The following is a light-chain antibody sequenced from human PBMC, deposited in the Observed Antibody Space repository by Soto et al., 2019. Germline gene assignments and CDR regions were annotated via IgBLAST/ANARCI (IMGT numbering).Light chain of an antibody. CDR1: QSVSSN. CDR2: GVS. CDR3: QQYNNWPPTWT. Sequence: EIVLTQSPDTLSLSPGERATLSCRASQSVSSNLAWYQQKPGQAPRLLIYGVSTRATDIPARFSGSGSGTEFTLTISSLQSEDFAVYYCQQYNNWPPTWTLGQGTKVDIK. V-gene: IGKV3-15*01. J-gene: IGKJ1*01.